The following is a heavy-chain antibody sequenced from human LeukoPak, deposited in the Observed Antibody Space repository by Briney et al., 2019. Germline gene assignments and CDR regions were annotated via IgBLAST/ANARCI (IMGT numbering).Heavy chain of an antibody. D-gene: IGHD6-19*01. CDR1: GFTFSSYW. CDR2: INTDGIIT. V-gene: IGHV3-74*01. CDR3: ARGVGSRDY. Sequence: GGSLRLSCAASGFTFSSYWMHWVRQAPGKGLVWVSRINTDGIITTYADSVKGRFTISGDNAKNTLYLQMNSLRAEDTAVYYCARGVGSRDYWGQGTLVTVSS. J-gene: IGHJ4*02.